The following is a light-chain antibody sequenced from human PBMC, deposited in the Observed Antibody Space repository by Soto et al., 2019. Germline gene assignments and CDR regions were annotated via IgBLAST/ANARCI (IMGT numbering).Light chain of an antibody. CDR1: SGYVGGYNY. CDR2: DVS. Sequence: QSALTQPASVSGSPGQSIAISCTGTSGYVGGYNYVSWYQQHPGRAPKLMIYDVSNRPSGVSNRFSGSKSGNTASLTISGLQTEDEADYYCSSYAGNSTWVFGTGTKLTVL. CDR3: SSYAGNSTWV. J-gene: IGLJ1*01. V-gene: IGLV2-14*03.